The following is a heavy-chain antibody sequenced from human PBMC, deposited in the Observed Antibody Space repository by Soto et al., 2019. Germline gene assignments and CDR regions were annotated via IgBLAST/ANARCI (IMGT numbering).Heavy chain of an antibody. CDR2: INPSGGST. CDR1: GYTFTSYY. J-gene: IGHJ4*02. D-gene: IGHD3-9*01. V-gene: IGHV1-46*03. CDR3: ASGLTGYEIYY. Sequence: ASVKVSCKASGYTFTSYYMHWVLQAPGQGLEWMGIINPSGGSTSYAQKFQGRVTMTRDTSTSTVYMELSSLRSEDTAVYYCASGLTGYEIYYCGQGTLVTVSS.